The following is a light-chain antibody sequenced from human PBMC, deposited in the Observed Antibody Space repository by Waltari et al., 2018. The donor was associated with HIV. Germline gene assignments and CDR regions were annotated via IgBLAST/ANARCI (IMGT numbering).Light chain of an antibody. CDR1: SSNIRAGYA. V-gene: IGLV1-40*01. CDR2: VNS. J-gene: IGLJ3*02. CDR3: QSYDSSLSVWV. Sequence: QSVLTQPPSVSWAPGHTVTISFPSHSSNIRAGYAVDWYHQLPRTAPKLLIYVNSHRPSGVPDRFSGSKSGTSASLAITGLQADDEADYYCQSYDSSLSVWVFGGGTKLTVL.